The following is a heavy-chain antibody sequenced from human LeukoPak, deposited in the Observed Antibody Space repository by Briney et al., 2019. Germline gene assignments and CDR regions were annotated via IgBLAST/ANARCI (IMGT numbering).Heavy chain of an antibody. D-gene: IGHD2-2*01. CDR1: GGSISSGSYY. J-gene: IGHJ4*02. V-gene: IGHV4-61*02. CDR2: IYTSGST. CDR3: ARYASSNFDY. Sequence: KPSETLSLTCTVSGGSISSGSYYWSWIRQPAGKGLEWIGRIYTSGSTNYNPSLKSRVTISVDTSKNQFSLKLSSVTAADTAVYYCARYASSNFDYWGQGTLVTVSS.